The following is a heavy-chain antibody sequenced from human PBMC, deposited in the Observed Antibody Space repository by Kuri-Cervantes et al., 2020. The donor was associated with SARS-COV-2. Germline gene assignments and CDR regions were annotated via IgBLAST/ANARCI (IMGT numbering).Heavy chain of an antibody. J-gene: IGHJ4*02. Sequence: ASVKVSCKASGYTFTSYGISWVRQAPGQGLEWMGWISAYNGNTNYAQKLQGRVTMTTDTSTSTAYMELRSLRSDDTAVYYCAKDSSFWFGQMVNYFDSWGQGTLVTVSS. D-gene: IGHD3-10*01. CDR3: AKDSSFWFGQMVNYFDS. CDR1: GYTFTSYG. V-gene: IGHV1-18*01. CDR2: ISAYNGNT.